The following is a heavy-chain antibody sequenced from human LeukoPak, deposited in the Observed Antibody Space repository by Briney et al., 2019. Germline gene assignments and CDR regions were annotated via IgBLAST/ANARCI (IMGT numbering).Heavy chain of an antibody. V-gene: IGHV3-11*01. J-gene: IGHJ6*03. CDR1: GFTFSDYN. Sequence: GGSLRLSCAASGFTFSDYNMRWIRQAPGKGLEWVSSMSRSGSTKYYADSVKGRFTISRDNAKNSLFLQMNSLRAADTAVYYCARVLRYCSGGNCYSGGLGYMDVCGKGTTVTISS. CDR3: ARVLRYCSGGNCYSGGLGYMDV. CDR2: MSRSGSTK. D-gene: IGHD2-15*01.